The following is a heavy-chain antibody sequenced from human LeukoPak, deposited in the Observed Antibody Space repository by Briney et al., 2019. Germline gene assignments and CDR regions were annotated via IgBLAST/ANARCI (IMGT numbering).Heavy chain of an antibody. Sequence: SETRSLTCTVSGGSISGNNFNWVWLPQPPGRGLEWIASVSSSGTTCYNPSLKSRVTISVDSSKDQFSLKLNSVTAADTADYYCARRPGATTFDYWGQGALITVSS. CDR1: GGSISGNNFN. CDR3: ARRPGATTFDY. D-gene: IGHD1-26*01. V-gene: IGHV4-39*01. J-gene: IGHJ4*02. CDR2: VSSSGTT.